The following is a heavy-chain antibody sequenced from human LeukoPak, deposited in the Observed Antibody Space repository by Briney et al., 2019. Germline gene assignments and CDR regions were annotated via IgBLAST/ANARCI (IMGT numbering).Heavy chain of an antibody. CDR3: AKYGNTGWVIDN. Sequence: PSETLSLTCTVSGGSIGSNYWTWIRQPPGKGLEYIGYIYYTGGTNYNPSLKSRVTISVDTSKNQFSLKLTSVTAADTAVYFCAKYGNTGWVIDNWGQGTLVTVSS. CDR1: GGSIGSNY. V-gene: IGHV4-59*08. J-gene: IGHJ4*02. CDR2: IYYTGGT. D-gene: IGHD6-19*01.